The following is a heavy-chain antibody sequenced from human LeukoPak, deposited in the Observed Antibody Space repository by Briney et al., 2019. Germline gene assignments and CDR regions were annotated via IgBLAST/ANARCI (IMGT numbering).Heavy chain of an antibody. Sequence: SQTLSLTCAISGDSVSSNSAAWNWIRQSPSRGLEWLGRTYYRSKWYNDYAVSVKSRITINPDTSKNQFSLQLNSVTPEGTAVYYRAIGLYSSSWYGGRHYYYYMDVWGKGTTVTVSS. D-gene: IGHD6-13*01. V-gene: IGHV6-1*01. CDR1: GDSVSSNSAA. CDR2: TYYRSKWYN. CDR3: AIGLYSSSWYGGRHYYYYMDV. J-gene: IGHJ6*03.